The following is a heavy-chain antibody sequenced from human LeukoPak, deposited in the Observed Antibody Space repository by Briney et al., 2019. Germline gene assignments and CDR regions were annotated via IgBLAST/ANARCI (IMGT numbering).Heavy chain of an antibody. V-gene: IGHV3-48*04. J-gene: IGHJ4*02. CDR3: ARGYYYDTTGYPLDY. CDR2: ITSGSGITT. CDR1: GFTFSSYS. D-gene: IGHD3-22*01. Sequence: PGGSLRLSCAASGFTFSSYSMNWVRQAPGKGLEWVSYITSGSGITTYYADSVKGRFTVSRDNAKNSLYLQMNSLRAEDTAVYYCARGYYYDTTGYPLDYWGQGTLVTVSS.